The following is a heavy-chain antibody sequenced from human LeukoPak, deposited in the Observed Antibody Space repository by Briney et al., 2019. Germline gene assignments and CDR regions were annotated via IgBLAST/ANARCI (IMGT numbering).Heavy chain of an antibody. V-gene: IGHV3-23*01. D-gene: IGHD1-26*01. CDR2: ISGSGVMT. Sequence: PGGSLRDSRAARGFTFCDYAMSSVRQGLGEGRGWGATISGSGVMTYYADSVKGRFAVSGDTSKHTLYLQMSSLTAADTAVYYCAKDRSIGTYYTFDHWGQGTLVTVSS. CDR1: GFTFCDYA. CDR3: AKDRSIGTYYTFDH. J-gene: IGHJ4*02.